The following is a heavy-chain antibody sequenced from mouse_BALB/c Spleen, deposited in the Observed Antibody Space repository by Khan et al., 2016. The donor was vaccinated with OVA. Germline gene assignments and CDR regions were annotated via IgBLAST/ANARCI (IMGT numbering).Heavy chain of an antibody. CDR2: ISYSGCT. D-gene: IGHD2-3*01. J-gene: IGHJ4*01. V-gene: IGHV3-2*02. Sequence: EVQLQESGPGLVKPSQSLSLTCTVTGYSITSDYAWNWIRQFPGNKLEWMGYISYSGCTNYNPSLKSRISITRDTSKNQFFLQLNSVTTEDTATYYRERDGSRYNYAMDYWGQGTSVTVSS. CDR3: ERDGSRYNYAMDY. CDR1: GYSITSDYA.